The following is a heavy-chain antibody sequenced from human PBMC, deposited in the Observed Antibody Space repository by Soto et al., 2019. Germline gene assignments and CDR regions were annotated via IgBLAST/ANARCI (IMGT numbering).Heavy chain of an antibody. CDR2: IYHSGST. CDR3: PRPGGLGAVPVTY. J-gene: IGHJ4*02. V-gene: IGHV4-30-2*01. CDR1: GGSISSGGYS. Sequence: PSETLSLTCAVSGGSISSGGYSWSWIRQPPGKGLEWIGYIYHSGSTYYNPSLKSRVTISVDRSKNQFSLKLSSVTAADTAVYYFPRPGGLGAVPVTYRARGTLDTVSA. D-gene: IGHD6-19*01.